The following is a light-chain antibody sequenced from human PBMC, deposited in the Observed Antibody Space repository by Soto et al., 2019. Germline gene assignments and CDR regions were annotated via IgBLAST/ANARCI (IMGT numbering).Light chain of an antibody. CDR1: QSVYSL. CDR2: RAS. Sequence: IVLTQSPATMSLSPGETATVXCKTSQSVYSLLARYQQKVGQAPRLLIYRASTRTNGIPPRFSGSGSGTDFTRTISSLQPEDFATYYCQQTYSTPPTFGQGTKVDIK. V-gene: IGKV3-15*01. J-gene: IGKJ1*01. CDR3: QQTYSTPPT.